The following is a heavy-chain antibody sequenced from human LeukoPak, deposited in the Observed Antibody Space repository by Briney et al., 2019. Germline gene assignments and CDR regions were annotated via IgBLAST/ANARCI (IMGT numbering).Heavy chain of an antibody. CDR2: ISTTSSTI. CDR1: GFTFSSYA. Sequence: GGSLRLSCAASGFTFSSYAMSWVRQAPGKGLEWVSYISTTSSTIYYADSVKGRFTISRDNAKNSLYLQMNNLRAEDTAVYYCARKIVVAGQWYFDYWGQGTLVTVSS. D-gene: IGHD6-19*01. CDR3: ARKIVVAGQWYFDY. V-gene: IGHV3-48*01. J-gene: IGHJ4*02.